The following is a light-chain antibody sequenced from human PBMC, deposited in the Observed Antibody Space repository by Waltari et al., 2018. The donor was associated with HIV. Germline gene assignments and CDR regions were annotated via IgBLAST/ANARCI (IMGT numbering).Light chain of an antibody. Sequence: QSALTQPPSASGSPGQSVTIFCTGTSSDVGGYNYVSWYQQHPDKAPKLIIFEVNKRPAGVPERVSGSKSGNTASLTVSGLQAEDDADYYCSSYAGSDSPYVFGSGTTVTVL. CDR3: SSYAGSDSPYV. CDR1: SSDVGGYNY. CDR2: EVN. V-gene: IGLV2-8*01. J-gene: IGLJ1*01.